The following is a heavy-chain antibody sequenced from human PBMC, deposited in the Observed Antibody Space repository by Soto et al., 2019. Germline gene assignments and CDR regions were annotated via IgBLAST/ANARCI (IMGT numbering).Heavy chain of an antibody. CDR2: ISAFNGDT. D-gene: IGHD6-25*01. CDR3: AREAGWQRMVPYD. V-gene: IGHV1-18*04. Sequence: QVQLVQSGSEVKKPGASVNVSCKAFGYTFTSYGFSCVRQFPGQVLEWLGWISAFNGDTQYAQTLKGRLTVTTDTSTTTVHMELRSLTPADTAVYYCAREAGWQRMVPYDWGQGTLVSVS. CDR1: GYTFTSYG. J-gene: IGHJ4*02.